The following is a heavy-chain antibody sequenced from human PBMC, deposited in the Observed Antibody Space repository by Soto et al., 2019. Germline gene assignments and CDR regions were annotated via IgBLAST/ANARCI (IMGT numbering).Heavy chain of an antibody. J-gene: IGHJ3*02. CDR3: SRDRGIVVVPAAMGDAFDI. Sequence: QVQLVQSGAEVKKPGASVKVSCKASGYTFTSYGISWVRQAPGQGLEWMGWISAYNGNTNYAQKLQGRVTMTTDTSTSTAYVELRSLRSDDTAVYYCSRDRGIVVVPAAMGDAFDIWGQGTMVTVSS. V-gene: IGHV1-18*01. D-gene: IGHD2-2*01. CDR2: ISAYNGNT. CDR1: GYTFTSYG.